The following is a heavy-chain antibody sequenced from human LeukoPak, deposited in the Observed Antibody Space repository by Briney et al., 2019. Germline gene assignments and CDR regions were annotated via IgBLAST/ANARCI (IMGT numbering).Heavy chain of an antibody. V-gene: IGHV3-11*04. J-gene: IGHJ4*02. CDR3: ARGEGGDLPFDY. CDR2: ISSSGTSI. D-gene: IGHD3-16*01. Sequence: LRLSCAASGFTFSDYYMSWIRQAPGKGLEWVSYISSSGTSIYYADSLKGRFTISRDNAKNSLYLQMYSLRAEDTAVYYCARGEGGDLPFDYWGQGTLVTVSS. CDR1: GFTFSDYY.